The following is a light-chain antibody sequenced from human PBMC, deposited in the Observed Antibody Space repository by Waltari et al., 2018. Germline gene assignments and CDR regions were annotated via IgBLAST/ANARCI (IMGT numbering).Light chain of an antibody. V-gene: IGLV3-10*01. Sequence: SYELTQTPSVSVSPGQTPSITCSGTEFPRKYDYWSQQKSGQPPRLVIYEDTKRPAGIPERFYGSSSGTVATLTITGAQVDDEADYYCYSSDSTGLRVFGGGTTVVVL. CDR1: EFPRKY. CDR3: YSSDSTGLRV. J-gene: IGLJ1*01. CDR2: EDT.